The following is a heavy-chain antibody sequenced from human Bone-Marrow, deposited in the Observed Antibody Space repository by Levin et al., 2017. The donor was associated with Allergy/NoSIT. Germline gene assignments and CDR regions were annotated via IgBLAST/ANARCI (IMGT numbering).Heavy chain of an antibody. D-gene: IGHD3-16*01. V-gene: IGHV3-49*03. J-gene: IGHJ4*02. Sequence: GGSLRLSCKASGFIFGDYSMKWFRQAPGKGLEWVAFIRSKGYGGTTEYAASVKGRFTISRDDSESIVYLQMNSLTTEDTALYYCTRDLESFGESSLAYWGQGTLVTVSS. CDR1: GFIFGDYS. CDR3: TRDLESFGESSLAY. CDR2: IRSKGYGGTT.